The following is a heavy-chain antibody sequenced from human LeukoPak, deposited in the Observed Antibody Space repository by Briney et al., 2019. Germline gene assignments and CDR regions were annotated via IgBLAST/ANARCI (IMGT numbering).Heavy chain of an antibody. CDR3: ARDLTTEDYYYGMDV. J-gene: IGHJ6*02. Sequence: GASVKVSCKASGYTFTGYYMHWVRQAPGQGLEWMGRIIPILGIANYAQKFQGRVTITADKSTSTAYMELSSLRSEDTAVYYCARDLTTEDYYYGMDVWGQGTTVTVSS. D-gene: IGHD1-14*01. V-gene: IGHV1-69*04. CDR1: GYTFTGYY. CDR2: IIPILGIA.